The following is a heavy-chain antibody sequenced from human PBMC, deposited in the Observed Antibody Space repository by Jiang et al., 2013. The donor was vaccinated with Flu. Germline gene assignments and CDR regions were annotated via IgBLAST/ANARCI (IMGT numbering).Heavy chain of an antibody. D-gene: IGHD3-22*01. CDR1: GGSINNYY. J-gene: IGHJ6*02. V-gene: IGHV4-59*08. Sequence: LLKPSETLSLTCTVSGGSINNYYGSWIRQSPGKGLEWIGCIYYSGSSNCNPSLKSRVTMSLDTSKNQFSLRLSSVTAADTAVYYCARSYDGSGYYFYGMDVWGQGTTVTVSS. CDR2: IYYSGSS. CDR3: ARSYDGSGYYFYGMDV.